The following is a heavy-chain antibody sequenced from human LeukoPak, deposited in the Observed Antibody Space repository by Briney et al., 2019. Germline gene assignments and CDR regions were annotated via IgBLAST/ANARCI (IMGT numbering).Heavy chain of an antibody. CDR1: GGSFIGYY. D-gene: IGHD4-17*01. Sequence: PSETLSLTCAVYGGSFIGYYWSWIRQPPGEGLEWIGEINHSGSTNYNPSLKSRVTISVDTSKNQFSLKLSSVTAADTAVYYCSKGGPHTVTTYRWFDPWGQGTLVTVSS. J-gene: IGHJ5*02. CDR3: SKGGPHTVTTYRWFDP. CDR2: INHSGST. V-gene: IGHV4-34*01.